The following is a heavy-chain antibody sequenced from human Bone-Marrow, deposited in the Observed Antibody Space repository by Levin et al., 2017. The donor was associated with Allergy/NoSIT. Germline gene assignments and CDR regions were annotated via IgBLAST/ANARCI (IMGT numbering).Heavy chain of an antibody. Sequence: ASVKVSCKTSGFTFTDYYLHWVRQAPGQGLEWMGWINPNTGVTNYAQRFQGRVTMTRDTSINTAYMELTWLKSDDTAVIYCARGGFRLSDWGQGTLVTVSS. CDR3: ARGGFRLSD. CDR2: INPNTGVT. V-gene: IGHV1-2*02. D-gene: IGHD2-15*01. J-gene: IGHJ4*02. CDR1: GFTFTDYY.